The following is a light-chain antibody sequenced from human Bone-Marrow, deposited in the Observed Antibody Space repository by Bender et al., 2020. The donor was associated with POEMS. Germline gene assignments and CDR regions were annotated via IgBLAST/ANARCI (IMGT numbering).Light chain of an antibody. CDR3: CSYVGSSAWV. CDR1: SSDVGSYNL. Sequence: QSALTQPRSVSGSPGQSITISCTGTSSDVGSYNLVSWYQQTPGKAPKLIIHEVSKRPSGVSHRFTGSKSDNTASLTISGLQAEDEADYFCCSYVGSSAWVFGGGTKLTVL. CDR2: EVS. J-gene: IGLJ3*02. V-gene: IGLV2-23*02.